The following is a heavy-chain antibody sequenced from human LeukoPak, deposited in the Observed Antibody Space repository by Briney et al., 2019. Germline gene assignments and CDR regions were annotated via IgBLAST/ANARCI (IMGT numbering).Heavy chain of an antibody. CDR3: ARGEGYDFWSGFIPDLYYYYGMDV. D-gene: IGHD3-3*01. CDR2: IDSGGRT. J-gene: IGHJ6*02. Sequence: QPGGSLRLSCVASGFTFSIYSMSWVRQAPGKGLEWVSNIDSGGRTYFGDSVKGRFTISRDNAKNSLYLQMNSLRDEDTAVYYCARGEGYDFWSGFIPDLYYYYGMDVWGQGTTVTVSS. CDR1: GFTFSIYS. V-gene: IGHV3-48*02.